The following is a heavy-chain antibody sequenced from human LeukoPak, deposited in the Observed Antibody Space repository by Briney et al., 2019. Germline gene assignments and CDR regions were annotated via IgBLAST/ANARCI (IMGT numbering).Heavy chain of an antibody. CDR3: ARDKRGGFDY. Sequence: SETLSLTCTVSGGSISSSSYYWGWLRQPPGKGLEWIGSIYYSGSTYYNPSLKSRVTISVDTSKNQFSLKLSSVTAADTAVYYCARDKRGGFDYWGQGTLVTVSS. D-gene: IGHD1-1*01. CDR2: IYYSGST. CDR1: GGSISSSSYY. V-gene: IGHV4-39*07. J-gene: IGHJ4*02.